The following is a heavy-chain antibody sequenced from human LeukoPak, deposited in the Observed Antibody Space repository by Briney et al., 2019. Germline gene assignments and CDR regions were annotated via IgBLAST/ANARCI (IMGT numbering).Heavy chain of an antibody. CDR2: IIPIFGTA. Sequence: SVKVSCKASGGTFSSYAISWVRQAPGQGLEWMGGIIPIFGTANYAQKFQGRVTITADESTSTAYMELSSLRSEDTAVYYCARVGYSYGFFDYWGQGTLVTVSS. D-gene: IGHD5-18*01. J-gene: IGHJ4*02. CDR3: ARVGYSYGFFDY. CDR1: GGTFSSYA. V-gene: IGHV1-69*13.